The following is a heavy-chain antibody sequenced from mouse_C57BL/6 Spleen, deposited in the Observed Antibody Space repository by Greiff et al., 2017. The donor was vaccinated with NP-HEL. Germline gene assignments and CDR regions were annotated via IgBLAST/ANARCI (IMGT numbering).Heavy chain of an antibody. D-gene: IGHD1-1*02. Sequence: EVQLMESGGGLVQPGRSLRLSCATSGFTFSDFYMEWVRQAPGKGLEWIAASSNKANDYTTEYSASVKGRFIVSRDTSQSILYLQMNALRTEDTAIYYCARDAGGGYYAMDYWGQGTSVTVSS. J-gene: IGHJ4*01. CDR3: ARDAGGGYYAMDY. CDR2: SSNKANDYTT. V-gene: IGHV7-1*01. CDR1: GFTFSDFY.